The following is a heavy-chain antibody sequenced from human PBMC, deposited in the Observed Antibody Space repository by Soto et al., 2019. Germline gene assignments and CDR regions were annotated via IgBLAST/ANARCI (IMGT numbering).Heavy chain of an antibody. CDR2: IKIKTDGGTT. V-gene: IGHV3-15*01. Sequence: PGGSLRLSCAASGFTFTKALISWVLQAPGKGLEWVGRIKIKTDGGTTDYAAPVKGRFTISRDDSKNTLYLQMNSLKTEDTAVYYCTTARGTYGAEYFQHWGQGTLVTVSS. CDR3: TTARGTYGAEYFQH. D-gene: IGHD4-17*01. CDR1: GFTFTKAL. J-gene: IGHJ1*01.